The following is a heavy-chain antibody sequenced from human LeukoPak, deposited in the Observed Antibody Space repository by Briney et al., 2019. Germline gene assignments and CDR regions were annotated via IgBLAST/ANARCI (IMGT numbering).Heavy chain of an antibody. CDR3: ARARSYSGSYYDAFDI. J-gene: IGHJ3*02. CDR1: GFSVTSNH. Sequence: GGSLRLSCAASGFSVTSNHMNWVRQAPGKGLEWVSIIYTGGTTHYADSLNDRFTISRDDSINTLYLQMNSLGAEDTAVYYCARARSYSGSYYDAFDIWGQGTMVTVSS. D-gene: IGHD1-26*01. V-gene: IGHV3-66*01. CDR2: IYTGGTT.